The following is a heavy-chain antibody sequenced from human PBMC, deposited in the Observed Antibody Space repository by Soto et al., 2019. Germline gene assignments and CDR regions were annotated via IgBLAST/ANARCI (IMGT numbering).Heavy chain of an antibody. D-gene: IGHD3-3*01. J-gene: IGHJ6*02. V-gene: IGHV3-30*18. CDR2: ISYDGSNK. Sequence: GGSLRLSCAASGFTFSSYGMHWVRQAPGKGLEWVAVISYDGSNKYYADSVKGRFTISRDNSKNTLYLQMNSLRAEDTAVYYCAKDPAPYYDFWSGSNTEGMDVWGQGTTVTVSS. CDR3: AKDPAPYYDFWSGSNTEGMDV. CDR1: GFTFSSYG.